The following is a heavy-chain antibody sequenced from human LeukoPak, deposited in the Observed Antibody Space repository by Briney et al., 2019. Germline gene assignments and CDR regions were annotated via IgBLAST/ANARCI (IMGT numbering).Heavy chain of an antibody. CDR3: ARLNSSSWYWYYYYCMDV. J-gene: IGHJ6*03. Sequence: PSETLSLTCAVYGGSFSGYYWSWIRQPPGKGLEWIGEINHSGSTNYNPSLKSRVTISVDTSKNQFSLKLSSVTAADTAVYYCARLNSSSWYWYYYYCMDVWGKGTTVTVSS. CDR2: INHSGST. D-gene: IGHD6-13*01. CDR1: GGSFSGYY. V-gene: IGHV4-34*01.